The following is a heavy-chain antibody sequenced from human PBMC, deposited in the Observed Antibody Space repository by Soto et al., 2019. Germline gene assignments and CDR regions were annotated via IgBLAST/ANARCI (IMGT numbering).Heavy chain of an antibody. Sequence: HPGGSMRLSCAASGFTFSSYWMSWVRQAPGKGLEWVANIKQDGSEKYYVDSVKGRFTISRDNAKNSLYLQMNSLRAEDTAVYYCACYRRGYSYGAIFDYWGQGTLDTGSS. CDR3: ACYRRGYSYGAIFDY. CDR2: IKQDGSEK. J-gene: IGHJ4*02. V-gene: IGHV3-7*05. D-gene: IGHD5-18*01. CDR1: GFTFSSYW.